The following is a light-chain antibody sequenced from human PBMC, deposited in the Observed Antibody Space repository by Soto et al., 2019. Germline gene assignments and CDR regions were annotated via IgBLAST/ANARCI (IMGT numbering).Light chain of an antibody. V-gene: IGKV3-20*01. J-gene: IGKJ2*01. Sequence: LTQSPGTLSLSPVESATLSCPASHAITTNYLAWYKHKLGRPPRLLIAGASSRATGVPDRFSGSGSGTAFTLTISRLEPGDSATYYCQLYGASDLFTFGPGTKLEI. CDR2: GAS. CDR1: HAITTNY. CDR3: QLYGASDLFT.